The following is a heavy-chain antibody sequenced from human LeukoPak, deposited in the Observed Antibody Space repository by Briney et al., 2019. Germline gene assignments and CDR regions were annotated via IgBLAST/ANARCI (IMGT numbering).Heavy chain of an antibody. CDR2: IFYSGST. Sequence: SETLSLTCAVYGGSFSSYHWGWVRQPPGKGLEWIGNIFYSGSTYYSPSLKSRVTISLDTSRNQFSLKLNSVTAADTAVYYCAKSNGYGLVDIWGQGTMVTVSS. J-gene: IGHJ3*02. CDR1: GGSFSSYH. CDR3: AKSNGYGLVDI. D-gene: IGHD3-10*01. V-gene: IGHV4-34*12.